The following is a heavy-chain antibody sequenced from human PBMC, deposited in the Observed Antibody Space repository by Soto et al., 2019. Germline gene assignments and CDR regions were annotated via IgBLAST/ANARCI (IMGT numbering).Heavy chain of an antibody. D-gene: IGHD6-13*01. V-gene: IGHV3-53*01. CDR2: IYSGGST. CDR1: GFTVSSNY. Sequence: PGGSLRLSCAASGFTVSSNYMSWVRQAPGKGLEWVSVIYSGGSTYYADSVKGRFTISRDNSKNTLYLQMNSLRAEDTAVYYCARQHSSSWSFDYWGQGTLVTVSS. J-gene: IGHJ4*02. CDR3: ARQHSSSWSFDY.